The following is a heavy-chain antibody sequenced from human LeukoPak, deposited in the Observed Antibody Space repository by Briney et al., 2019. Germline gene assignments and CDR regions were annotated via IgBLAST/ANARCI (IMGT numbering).Heavy chain of an antibody. V-gene: IGHV4-59*01. CDR1: GGSISSYY. Sequence: SETLSLTCTVSGGSISSYYWSWIRQPPGKGLEWIGYIYYSGSTNYNPSLKSRVTISVDTSKNQFSLKLSSVTAADTAVYYCARDRTGIAVAGGGDDYWGQGTLVTVSS. D-gene: IGHD6-19*01. J-gene: IGHJ4*01. CDR3: ARDRTGIAVAGGGDDY. CDR2: IYYSGST.